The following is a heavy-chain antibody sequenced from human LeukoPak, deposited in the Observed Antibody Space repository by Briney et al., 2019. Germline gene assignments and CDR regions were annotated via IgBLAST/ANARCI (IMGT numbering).Heavy chain of an antibody. V-gene: IGHV1-69*13. J-gene: IGHJ4*02. D-gene: IGHD1-26*01. CDR1: GYTFTSYD. Sequence: GASVKVSCKASGYTFTSYDINWVRQATGQGLEWMGGIIPIFGTANYAQKFQGRVTITADESTSTAYMELSSLRSEDTAVYYCARFVAGATLDYWGQGTLVTVSS. CDR2: IIPIFGTA. CDR3: ARFVAGATLDY.